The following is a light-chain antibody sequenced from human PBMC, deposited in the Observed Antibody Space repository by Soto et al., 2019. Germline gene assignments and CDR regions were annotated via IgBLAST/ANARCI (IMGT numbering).Light chain of an antibody. CDR2: DAS. J-gene: IGKJ1*01. CDR3: QQYNSYLWT. Sequence: DIPMTQSPSTLSASVGDRVTITRRASQSISSWLAWYQQKPGKAPKLLIYDASGLQSGVPSRLSGSGSGTEFALNVSSLQPDDFATYCCQQYNSYLWTFGQGTKVEIK. V-gene: IGKV1-5*01. CDR1: QSISSW.